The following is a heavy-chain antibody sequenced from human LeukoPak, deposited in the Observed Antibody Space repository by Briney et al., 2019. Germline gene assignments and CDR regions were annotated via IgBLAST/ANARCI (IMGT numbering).Heavy chain of an antibody. CDR1: GYTFTSYA. CDR2: SNAGNGNT. CDR3: ARVSTSGYRDWLDP. D-gene: IGHD3-9*01. V-gene: IGHV1-3*02. Sequence: GASVKVSCKASGYTFTSYAMHWVRQAPGQRLEWMGWSNAGNGNTKYSQEFQGRVTITRDTSASTAYMELSRLRFDDTAVYYCARVSTSGYRDWLDPWGQGTLVTVSS. J-gene: IGHJ5*02.